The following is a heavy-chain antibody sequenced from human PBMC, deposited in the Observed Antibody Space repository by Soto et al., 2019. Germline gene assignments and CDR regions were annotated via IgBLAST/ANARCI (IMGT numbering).Heavy chain of an antibody. D-gene: IGHD6-13*01. CDR2: IYSGGNT. Sequence: EVQLVESGGGLIQPGGSLRLSCAASGFTVSNNYMRWVRQAPGKGLEWVSLIYSGGNTHYADSVKGRFTISRDDSKNTRYLQMNSLRVEDTAVYYCARDPPGIAASGAGGWGQGTLVTVSS. CDR3: ARDPPGIAASGAGG. J-gene: IGHJ4*02. CDR1: GFTVSNNY. V-gene: IGHV3-53*01.